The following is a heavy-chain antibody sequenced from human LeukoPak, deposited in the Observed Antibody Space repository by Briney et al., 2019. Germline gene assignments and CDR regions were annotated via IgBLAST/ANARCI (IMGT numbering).Heavy chain of an antibody. D-gene: IGHD6-19*01. V-gene: IGHV3-30*18. CDR2: TAYHGNSE. Sequence: GRSLRLSCAVSGFTISSHGMHWVRQAPGKGPEWVAMTAYHGNSEYYGDSVKGRFTISRDNSKNTLYLQMSSLRVEDTAVYHCAKDWGSGGWYNYFDPWGQGTLVTVSS. J-gene: IGHJ5*02. CDR3: AKDWGSGGWYNYFDP. CDR1: GFTISSHG.